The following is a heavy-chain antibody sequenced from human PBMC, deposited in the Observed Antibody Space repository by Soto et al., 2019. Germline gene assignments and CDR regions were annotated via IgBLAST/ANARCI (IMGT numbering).Heavy chain of an antibody. V-gene: IGHV3-15*07. D-gene: IGHD2-2*01. CDR1: GFTFSNAW. CDR3: TTWGVVVPALQFDP. Sequence: GGSLRLSCAASGFTFSNAWMNWVRQAPGKGLEWVGRIKSKTDGGTTDYAAPVKGRFTISRDDSKNTLYLQMNSLKTEDTAVYYCTTWGVVVPALQFDPWGQGTLVTVSS. CDR2: IKSKTDGGTT. J-gene: IGHJ5*02.